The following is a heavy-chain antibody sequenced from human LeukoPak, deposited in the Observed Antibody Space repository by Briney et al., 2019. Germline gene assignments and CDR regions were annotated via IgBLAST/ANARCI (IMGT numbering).Heavy chain of an antibody. CDR3: AGTYYYDSSGYYYPGGY. Sequence: SETLSLTCTVSGGSISSYYWSWIRQPPGKGLEWIGSIYHSGSTYYNPSLKSRVTISVDTSKNQFSLKLSSVTAADTAVYYCAGTYYYDSSGYYYPGGYWGQGTLVTVSS. J-gene: IGHJ4*02. D-gene: IGHD3-22*01. CDR2: IYHSGST. CDR1: GGSISSYY. V-gene: IGHV4-59*01.